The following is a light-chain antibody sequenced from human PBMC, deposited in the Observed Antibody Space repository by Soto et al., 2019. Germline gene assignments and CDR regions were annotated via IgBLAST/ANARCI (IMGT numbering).Light chain of an antibody. CDR3: QQRHMWPIT. CDR2: GAS. V-gene: IGKV3-15*01. Sequence: EILMTQSPATLSVSPGDRAILSCRASQNIGTNLVWYQQKPGQAPRLLLYGASTRATGVPARFSGSGSGTDFTLTISSLEPEDSAVYYCQQRHMWPITFGQGTRLEI. J-gene: IGKJ5*01. CDR1: QNIGTN.